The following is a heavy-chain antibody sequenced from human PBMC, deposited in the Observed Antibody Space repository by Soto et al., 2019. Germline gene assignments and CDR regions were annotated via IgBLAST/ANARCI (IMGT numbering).Heavy chain of an antibody. CDR2: IYHSGST. CDR1: GGSIISSNW. CDR3: ARAQWRGWFDP. J-gene: IGHJ5*02. Sequence: SETLSLTCAVSGGSIISSNWWSCVRQPPGKGLEWIGEIYHSGSTNYNPSLKSRVTISVDKSKNQFSLKLSSVTAADTAVYYCARAQWRGWFDPWGQGTLVTVSS. V-gene: IGHV4-4*02. D-gene: IGHD6-19*01.